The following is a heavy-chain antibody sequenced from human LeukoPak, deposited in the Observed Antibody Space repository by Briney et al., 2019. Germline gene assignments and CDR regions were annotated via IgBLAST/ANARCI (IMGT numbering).Heavy chain of an antibody. Sequence: SETLSLTCDVSGDSITTEYYWWGWLRQPPGKGLEWIAIIFYTGKIHDNPSLRNRISMSVDTSKDQFSLRLSAVTAADTAVYYCARQLGVGVWALDRWGQGTLVTVSS. CDR2: IFYTGKI. CDR1: GDSITTEYYW. D-gene: IGHD3-16*01. V-gene: IGHV4-39*01. CDR3: ARQLGVGVWALDR. J-gene: IGHJ4*02.